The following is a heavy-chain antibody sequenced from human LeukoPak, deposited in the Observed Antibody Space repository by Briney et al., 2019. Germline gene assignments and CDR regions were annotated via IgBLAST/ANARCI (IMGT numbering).Heavy chain of an antibody. J-gene: IGHJ4*02. Sequence: SETLSLTCAVYGGSFSGYYWSWIRQPPGKGLEWIGEINHSGSTNYNPSLKSRVTISVDTSKNQFSLKLSSVTAADTAVYYCARVGQSYYYGSGSPLRGYFDYWGQGTLVTVSS. V-gene: IGHV4-34*01. CDR1: GGSFSGYY. D-gene: IGHD3-10*01. CDR3: ARVGQSYYYGSGSPLRGYFDY. CDR2: INHSGST.